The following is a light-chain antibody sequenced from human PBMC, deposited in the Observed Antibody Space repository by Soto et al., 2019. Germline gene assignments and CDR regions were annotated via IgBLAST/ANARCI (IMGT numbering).Light chain of an antibody. J-gene: IGKJ5*01. V-gene: IGKV1-39*01. CDR3: QQRNSKPNT. Sequence: ISRSPCSLSPSVQDRDTITPPASQSTSSYLNWYQQKPGKAPKLLIYAASTLQSGVPSRFSGSGSGTDFTLTIISLQPEDFATYYCQQRNSKPNTFGQGTRVENK. CDR1: QSTSSY. CDR2: AAS.